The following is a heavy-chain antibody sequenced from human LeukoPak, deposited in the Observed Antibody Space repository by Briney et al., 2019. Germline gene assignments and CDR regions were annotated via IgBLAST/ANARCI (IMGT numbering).Heavy chain of an antibody. Sequence: SETLSLTCTVSGGSISSYYWSWIRQPPGRGLEWIGYIYYSGGTNYNPSLKSRVTISVDTSKNQFSLKLSSVTAADTAVYYCARVSPAGGWFDPWGQGTLVTVSS. D-gene: IGHD6-25*01. CDR1: GGSISSYY. CDR3: ARVSPAGGWFDP. V-gene: IGHV4-59*01. CDR2: IYYSGGT. J-gene: IGHJ5*02.